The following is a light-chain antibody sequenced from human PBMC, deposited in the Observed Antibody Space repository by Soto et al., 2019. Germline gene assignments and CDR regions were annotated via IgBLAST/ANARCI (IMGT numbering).Light chain of an antibody. Sequence: DVVMTQSPLSLPVALGQPASISCRSSQSLVYGDGNTFFNWFHQRPGHSPRRLFYKVSNRDSGVPDRFSGSGSATDFTLRISRVEAEDVGVYYCMQGSHWPPRYTFGQGTKLEIK. V-gene: IGKV2-30*01. CDR2: KVS. CDR1: QSLVYGDGNTF. CDR3: MQGSHWPPRYT. J-gene: IGKJ2*01.